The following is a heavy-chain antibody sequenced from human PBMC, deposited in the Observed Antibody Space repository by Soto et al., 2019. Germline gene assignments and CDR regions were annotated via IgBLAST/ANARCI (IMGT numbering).Heavy chain of an antibody. CDR2: ISYDGSNK. CDR3: ARDSYDFWSGYYTGDYYYGMAV. V-gene: IGHV3-30-3*01. D-gene: IGHD3-3*01. Sequence: QVQLVESGGGVVQPGRSLRLSCAASGFTFSSYAMHWVRQAPGKWLEWVAVISYDGSNKYYADSVKGRFTISRDNSKNTLYLQMNSLRAEDTAVYYCARDSYDFWSGYYTGDYYYGMAVWGQGTTVTVSS. J-gene: IGHJ6*02. CDR1: GFTFSSYA.